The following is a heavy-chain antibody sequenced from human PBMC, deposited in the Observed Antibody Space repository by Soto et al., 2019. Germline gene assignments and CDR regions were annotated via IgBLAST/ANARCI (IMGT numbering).Heavy chain of an antibody. CDR2: ISAYNGNT. Sequence: ASVKVSCKASGYTFTSYDINWVRQATGQGLEWMGWISAYNGNTNYAQKLQGRVTMTTDTSTSTAYMELRSLRSDDTAMYYCAREFAGAAAGHTPYYYYYMDVWGKGTTVTVSS. CDR1: GYTFTSYD. J-gene: IGHJ6*03. CDR3: AREFAGAAAGHTPYYYYYMDV. D-gene: IGHD6-13*01. V-gene: IGHV1-18*01.